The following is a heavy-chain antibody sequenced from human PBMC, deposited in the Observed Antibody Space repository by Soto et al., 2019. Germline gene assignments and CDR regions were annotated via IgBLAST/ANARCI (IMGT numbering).Heavy chain of an antibody. D-gene: IGHD3-10*01. CDR1: GFTFSSYS. V-gene: IGHV3-21*01. CDR2: ISSSSSYI. J-gene: IGHJ6*03. CDR3: ARVGSLGYYMDV. Sequence: GESLKISCAASGFTFSSYSMNWVRQAPGKGLEWVSSISSSSSYIYYADSVKGRFTISRDNAKNSLYLQMNSLRAEDTAVYYCARVGSLGYYMDVWGKGTTVTVSS.